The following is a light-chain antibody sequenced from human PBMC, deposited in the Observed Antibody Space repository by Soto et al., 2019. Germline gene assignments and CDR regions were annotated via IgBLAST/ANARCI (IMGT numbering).Light chain of an antibody. CDR2: EVS. CDR1: SSDIGGYNY. J-gene: IGLJ2*01. Sequence: QSALTQPDSVSGSPGQSITISCTGSSSDIGGYNYVSWYQQHPGKAPKLWIYEVSYRPAGISDRFSGSKSGNTASLTISGLQPEDEADYYCSSYGASSTLFGGGTQLTVL. V-gene: IGLV2-14*01. CDR3: SSYGASSTL.